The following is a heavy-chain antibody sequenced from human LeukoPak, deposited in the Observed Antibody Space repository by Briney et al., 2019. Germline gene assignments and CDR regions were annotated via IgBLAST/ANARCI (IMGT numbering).Heavy chain of an antibody. V-gene: IGHV4-39*01. CDR3: ARHWGEPGSTEF. J-gene: IGHJ4*02. D-gene: IGHD3-10*01. Sequence: SETLSLTCTVSGGSISTSTNYYWGWIRQPPGKGLEWIGTIHYSGSTYYNPSLKSRVTISVDTSKNQFSVKLSSVTAADTAVYYCARHWGEPGSTEFWGQGTLVTVSS. CDR1: GGSISTSTNYY. CDR2: IHYSGST.